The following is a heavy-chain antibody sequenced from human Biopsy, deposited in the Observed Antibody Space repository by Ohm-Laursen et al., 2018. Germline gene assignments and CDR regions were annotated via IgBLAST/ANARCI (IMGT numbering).Heavy chain of an antibody. CDR1: GGSVSSGGFY. J-gene: IGHJ6*02. Sequence: SDTLSLTCTVSGGSVSSGGFYWSWIRQHPGKGLEWIGEINHRGSTNYNPSLKSRVTISVDTSKNQFSLKLRSVTAADTAMYYCARAVDYYDPYYYYGLDVWGQGTTVTVSS. CDR3: ARAVDYYDPYYYYGLDV. V-gene: IGHV4-61*08. CDR2: INHRGST. D-gene: IGHD3-16*01.